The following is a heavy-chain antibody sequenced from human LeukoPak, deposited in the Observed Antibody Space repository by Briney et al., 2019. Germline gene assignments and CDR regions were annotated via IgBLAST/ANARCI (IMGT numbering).Heavy chain of an antibody. Sequence: GGSLRLSCAASGFTFSSYSMNWVRPAPGKGLEWVSSISSSSSYIYYADSVKGRFTISRDNAKNSLYLQMNSLRAEDTAVYYCARYGDYVGMDVWGQGTTVTVSS. J-gene: IGHJ6*02. CDR1: GFTFSSYS. D-gene: IGHD4-17*01. CDR3: ARYGDYVGMDV. V-gene: IGHV3-21*01. CDR2: ISSSSSYI.